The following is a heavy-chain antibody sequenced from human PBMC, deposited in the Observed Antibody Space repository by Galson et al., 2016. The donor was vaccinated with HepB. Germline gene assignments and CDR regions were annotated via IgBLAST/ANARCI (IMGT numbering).Heavy chain of an antibody. CDR2: IQHRGRT. J-gene: IGHJ5*01. V-gene: IGHV4-4*02. CDR1: GASIAESDW. Sequence: SETLSLTCTVSGASIAESDWWSWVRQSPGKGLEWIGQIQHRGRTKYNPSLMSRVNMSVDKSKNQFSLTLSSVTAADTALYYCARHLTGPPAHDSWGQGTLVTVTS. CDR3: ARHLTGPPAHDS. D-gene: IGHD7-27*01.